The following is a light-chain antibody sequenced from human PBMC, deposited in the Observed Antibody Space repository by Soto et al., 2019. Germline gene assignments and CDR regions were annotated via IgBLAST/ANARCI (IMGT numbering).Light chain of an antibody. Sequence: DIPMTQSPSSLSASVGDRVTITCRASRTIAGYVNWYQQRPGEAPNLLIYAASSLQSGVPSRFRGSGSGTDFTLTINSLQPEDFATFYCQQTYSTPGTFGQGTKVEIK. CDR2: AAS. CDR1: RTIAGY. CDR3: QQTYSTPGT. V-gene: IGKV1-39*01. J-gene: IGKJ1*01.